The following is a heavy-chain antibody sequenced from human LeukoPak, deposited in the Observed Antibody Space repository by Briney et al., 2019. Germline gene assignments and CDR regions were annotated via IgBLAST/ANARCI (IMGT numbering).Heavy chain of an antibody. Sequence: PSETLSLTCTVSGGAISRYYWSWIRQPPGKGLGWIGDIYYSGSTNYNPSLKSRVTISVDTSKNQFSLKLSSVTAADTAVYYCARGDMVRGVITPAWFDPWGQGTLVTVSS. CDR2: IYYSGST. J-gene: IGHJ5*02. V-gene: IGHV4-59*08. D-gene: IGHD3-10*01. CDR3: ARGDMVRGVITPAWFDP. CDR1: GGAISRYY.